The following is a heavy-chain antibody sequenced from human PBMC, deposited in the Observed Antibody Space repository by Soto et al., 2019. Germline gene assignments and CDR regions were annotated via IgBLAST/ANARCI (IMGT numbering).Heavy chain of an antibody. Sequence: QVQLVESAGGVVQPGRSLRLSCAASGFTFSSYGMHWVRQAPGKGLEWVAVISYDGSNTYYADSVKGRFTISRDNSKNTLYLQMNSLRAEDTAVYYCAKDYIRSIPLWLPEYWGQGTLVSVSS. CDR1: GFTFSSYG. D-gene: IGHD5-18*01. CDR2: ISYDGSNT. J-gene: IGHJ4*02. V-gene: IGHV3-30*18. CDR3: AKDYIRSIPLWLPEY.